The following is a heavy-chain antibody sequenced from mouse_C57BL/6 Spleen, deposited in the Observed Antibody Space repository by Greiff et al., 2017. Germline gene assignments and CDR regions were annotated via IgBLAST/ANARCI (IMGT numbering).Heavy chain of an antibody. CDR1: GYTFTDYY. CDR2: INPYNGGT. V-gene: IGHV1-19*01. J-gene: IGHJ3*01. Sequence: EVQRVESGPVLVKPGASVKMSCKASGYTFTDYYMNWVKQSHGKSLEWIGVINPYNGGTSYNQKFKGKATLTVDKSSSTAYMELNSLTSEDSAVYYCARAPDSSGYPAWFAYWGQGTLVTVSA. D-gene: IGHD3-2*02. CDR3: ARAPDSSGYPAWFAY.